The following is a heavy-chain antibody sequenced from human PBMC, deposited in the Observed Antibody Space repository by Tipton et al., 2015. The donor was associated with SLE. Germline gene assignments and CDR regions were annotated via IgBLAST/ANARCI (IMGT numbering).Heavy chain of an antibody. Sequence: GSLRLSCAASGFTFSSYWMSWVRQAPGKGLEWVANIKQDGSEKYYVDSVKGRFTISRDNAKNSLYLQMNSLRAEDTAVYYCARVSNYGSNPMDYWGQGTLVTVSS. CDR3: ARVSNYGSNPMDY. CDR2: IKQDGSEK. D-gene: IGHD4-11*01. CDR1: GFTFSSYW. J-gene: IGHJ4*02. V-gene: IGHV3-7*01.